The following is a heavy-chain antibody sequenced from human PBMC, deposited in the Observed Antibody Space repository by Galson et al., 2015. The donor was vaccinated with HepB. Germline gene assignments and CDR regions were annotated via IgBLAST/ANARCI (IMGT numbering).Heavy chain of an antibody. Sequence: SLRLSCAASGFTFSSYGMHWVRQAPGKGLEWVAVISYDGSNKYYADSVKGRFTISRDNSKNTLYLQMNSLRAEDTAVYYCAKEPAAAGLYYYYGMDVWGQGTTVTVSS. D-gene: IGHD6-13*01. CDR3: AKEPAAAGLYYYYGMDV. V-gene: IGHV3-30*18. CDR1: GFTFSSYG. CDR2: ISYDGSNK. J-gene: IGHJ6*02.